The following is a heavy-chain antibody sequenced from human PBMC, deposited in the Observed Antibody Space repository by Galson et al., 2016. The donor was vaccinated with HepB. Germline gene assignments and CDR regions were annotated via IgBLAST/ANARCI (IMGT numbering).Heavy chain of an antibody. CDR2: INPNRGGT. CDR3: ATEDDYYDYGMDV. J-gene: IGHJ6*02. CDR1: GGTFITYA. Sequence: SVKVSCKASGGTFITYAIDWVRQAPGQGLGWMGRINPNRGGTNYAQKFHGRVAMTSDTPISTAYMELSSLRSDDTAVDYCATEDDYYDYGMDVWGQGTTVTVSS. V-gene: IGHV1-2*06.